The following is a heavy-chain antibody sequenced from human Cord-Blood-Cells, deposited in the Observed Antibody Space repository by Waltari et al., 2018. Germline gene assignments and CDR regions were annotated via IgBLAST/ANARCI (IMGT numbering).Heavy chain of an antibody. CDR1: GGSISSSSYY. D-gene: IGHD3-10*01. CDR2: IYYSGST. V-gene: IGHV4-39*01. J-gene: IGHJ3*02. CDR3: ASPSYGSGSYYAFDI. Sequence: QLQLQESGPGLVKPSETLSLTCTVSGGSISSSSYYWGWIRQPPGTGLEWIGSIYYSGSTYYNPSLKSRVTISVDTSKNQFSLKLSSVTAADTAVYYCASPSYGSGSYYAFDIWGQGTMVTVSS.